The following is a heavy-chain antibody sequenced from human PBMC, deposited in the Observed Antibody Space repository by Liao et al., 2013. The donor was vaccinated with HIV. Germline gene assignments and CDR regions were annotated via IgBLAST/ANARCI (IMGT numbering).Heavy chain of an antibody. CDR1: GDSITSGSYY. CDR3: ARGGGGFDI. Sequence: QVQLQESGPGLVRPSQTLSLTCNVSGDSITSGSYYWSWIRQPAGKGLEWIGRISTSGSTTYNPSLKRRLTLSLDTSRNQFSLNLNSVTAADTAVYYCARGGGGFDIWGQGALVTVSS. CDR2: ISTSGST. V-gene: IGHV4-61*02. J-gene: IGHJ3*02.